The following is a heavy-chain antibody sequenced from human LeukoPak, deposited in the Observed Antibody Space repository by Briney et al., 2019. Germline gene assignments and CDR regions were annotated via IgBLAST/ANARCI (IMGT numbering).Heavy chain of an antibody. J-gene: IGHJ4*02. CDR3: ARHAYKGVRDWNDVFDY. Sequence: GGSLRLSCAASGFTLSKYNMHWVRQAPGKGLEWVSAINADSTLAYYADSVKGRFTISRDSSKDTLFLQMNSLRGEDTAVYFCARHAYKGVRDWNDVFDYWGQGTLVTVSS. D-gene: IGHD1-1*01. V-gene: IGHV3-23*01. CDR1: GFTLSKYN. CDR2: INADSTLA.